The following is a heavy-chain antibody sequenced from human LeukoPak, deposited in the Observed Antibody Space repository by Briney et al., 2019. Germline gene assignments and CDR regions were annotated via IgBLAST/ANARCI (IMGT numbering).Heavy chain of an antibody. D-gene: IGHD3-9*01. CDR3: AKARRYFDWLLSGLEFDY. J-gene: IGHJ4*02. V-gene: IGHV3-23*01. CDR2: ISGSGGST. CDR1: GFTFSSYA. Sequence: GRSLRLSCAASGFTFSSYAMSWVRQAPGKGLEWVSAISGSGGSTYYADSVKGRFTISRDNSKNTLYLQMNSLRAEDTAVYYCAKARRYFDWLLSGLEFDYWGQGTLVTVSS.